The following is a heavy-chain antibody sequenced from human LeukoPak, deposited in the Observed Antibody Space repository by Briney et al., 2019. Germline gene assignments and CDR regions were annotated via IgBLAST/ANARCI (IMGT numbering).Heavy chain of an antibody. Sequence: GGSLRLSCAASGFDFGTYTMNWVRLAPGKGLEWVANIKEDGTETYYVDSVKGRFTISRDNAKNSLYLQMNSLRVEDTAVYYCAKEGRSLQTYWGQGTLVTVSS. CDR1: GFDFGTYT. V-gene: IGHV3-7*03. J-gene: IGHJ4*02. CDR3: AKEGRSLQTY. D-gene: IGHD5-24*01. CDR2: IKEDGTET.